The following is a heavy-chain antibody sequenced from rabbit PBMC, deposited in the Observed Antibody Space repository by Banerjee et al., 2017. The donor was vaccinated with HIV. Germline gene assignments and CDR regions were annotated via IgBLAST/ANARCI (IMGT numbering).Heavy chain of an antibody. CDR1: GFSFSNGYV. CDR2: IYTDSGIT. V-gene: IGHV1S40*01. Sequence: QSLEESGGDLVKPGASLTLTCTASGFSFSNGYVMCWVRQAPGKGLEWIACIYTDSGITYYASWARGRFTISKTSSTTVTLQMTSLTSADTATYFCARDFDFWGPGTLVTVS. CDR3: ARDFDF. J-gene: IGHJ4*01.